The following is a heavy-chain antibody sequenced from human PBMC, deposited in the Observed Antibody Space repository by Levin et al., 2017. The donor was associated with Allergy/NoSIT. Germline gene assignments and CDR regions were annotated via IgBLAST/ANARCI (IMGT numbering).Heavy chain of an antibody. CDR3: ARATSGWWGGVDY. J-gene: IGHJ4*02. Sequence: SQTLSLPCTVSCGSISDSTYYWGWIRQPPGKGLEWIATIYYSGTTYYNPSLQSRVTISADTSKNQFSLKLSSVTAADTAVYYCARATSGWWGGVDYWGQGTLVTVSS. CDR1: CGSISDSTYY. V-gene: IGHV4-39*01. D-gene: IGHD6-19*01. CDR2: IYYSGTT.